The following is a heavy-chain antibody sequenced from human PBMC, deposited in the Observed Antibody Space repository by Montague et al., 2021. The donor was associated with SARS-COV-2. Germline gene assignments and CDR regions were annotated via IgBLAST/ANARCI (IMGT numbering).Heavy chain of an antibody. CDR2: IEYSGST. J-gene: IGHJ6*02. Sequence: SETLSLTCIVSGYSISSGYYWGWVRQTPGKGLEWLGFIEYSGSTYYNPSLKTRVTMSLDTSKNQFSLKLTSVTAADTPLYYCARDITLGMDVWGRGTTVTVSS. CDR3: ARDITLGMDV. CDR1: GYSISSGYY. V-gene: IGHV4-38-2*02.